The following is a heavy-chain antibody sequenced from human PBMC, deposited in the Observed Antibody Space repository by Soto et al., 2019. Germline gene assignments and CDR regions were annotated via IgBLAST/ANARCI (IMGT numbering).Heavy chain of an antibody. Sequence: QVQLVESGGGVVQPGRSLRLSCAASGFTFSSYGMHWVRQAPGKGLEWVAVIWYDGSNKYYADSVKGRFTISRDNSKNTLYLQMNSLRAEDTAVYYCASILGEDYGGTYYFDYWGQGTLVTVSS. J-gene: IGHJ4*02. V-gene: IGHV3-33*01. CDR1: GFTFSSYG. CDR2: IWYDGSNK. CDR3: ASILGEDYGGTYYFDY. D-gene: IGHD4-17*01.